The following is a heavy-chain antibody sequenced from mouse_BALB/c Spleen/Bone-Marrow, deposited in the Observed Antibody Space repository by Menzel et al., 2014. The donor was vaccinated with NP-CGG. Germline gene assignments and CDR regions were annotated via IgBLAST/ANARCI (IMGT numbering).Heavy chain of an antibody. CDR2: IRNKANGYTT. J-gene: IGHJ3*01. D-gene: IGHD2-1*01. CDR1: GFTFTDYY. CDR3: TRDVGNYVRFVY. Sequence: EVMLVESGGGLVQPGGSLRLSCAPSGFTFTDYYMSWVRQPPGKALEWLGFIRNKANGYTTEYGASVKGRFTISRDNSQSILYLQMNTLRAEDSATYYCTRDVGNYVRFVYWGQGTLVTVSA. V-gene: IGHV7-3*02.